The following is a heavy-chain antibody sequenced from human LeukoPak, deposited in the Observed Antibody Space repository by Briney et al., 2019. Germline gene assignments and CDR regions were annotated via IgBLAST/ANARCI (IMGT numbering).Heavy chain of an antibody. J-gene: IGHJ4*02. V-gene: IGHV1-2*06. Sequence: ASVKVSCKASGYTFTGYYMHWVRQAPGQGLEWMGRINPNSGGTNYAQKFQGRVTMTRDTSISTACMELSRLRSDDTAVYYCARGSDDFWSGYSPSYWGQGTLVTVSS. CDR2: INPNSGGT. D-gene: IGHD3-3*01. CDR3: ARGSDDFWSGYSPSY. CDR1: GYTFTGYY.